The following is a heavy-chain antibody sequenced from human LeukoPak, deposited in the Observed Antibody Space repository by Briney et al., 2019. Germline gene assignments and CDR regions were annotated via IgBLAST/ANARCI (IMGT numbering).Heavy chain of an antibody. CDR1: GGSISSSSYY. CDR2: IYYSGST. CDR3: ARHPMAAAVPGWFDP. Sequence: SETLSLTCTVSGGSISSSSYYWGWIRQPPGKGLEWIGSIYYSGSTYYNPSLKSRVTISVDTSKNQFSLKLSSVTAADTAVYYCARHPMAAAVPGWFDPWGQGTLVTVSS. J-gene: IGHJ5*02. D-gene: IGHD6-13*01. V-gene: IGHV4-39*01.